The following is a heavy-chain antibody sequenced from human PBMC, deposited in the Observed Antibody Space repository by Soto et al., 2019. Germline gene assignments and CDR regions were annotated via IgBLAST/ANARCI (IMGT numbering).Heavy chain of an antibody. J-gene: IGHJ6*02. V-gene: IGHV1-2*02. Sequence: GASVKVSCKASGYTFTGYYMHWVRQAPGQGLEWMGWINPNSGGTNYAQKFQGRVTMTRDTSISTAYMELSRLRSDDTAVYYCARDEVRDYDFWSGTPGGMDVWGQGTTVTVSS. CDR3: ARDEVRDYDFWSGTPGGMDV. D-gene: IGHD3-3*01. CDR1: GYTFTGYY. CDR2: INPNSGGT.